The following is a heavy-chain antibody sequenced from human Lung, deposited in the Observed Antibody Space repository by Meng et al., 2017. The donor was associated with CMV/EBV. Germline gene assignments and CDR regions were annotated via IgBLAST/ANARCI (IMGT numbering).Heavy chain of an antibody. CDR3: ARNPLYCSSTSCYIPGNYYYYYGMDV. Sequence: SVKVSXKASGYTFTSYGISWVRQAPGQGLEWMGWISAYNGNTNYAQKLQGRVTMTTDTSTSTAYMELRSLRSDDTAVYYGARNPLYCSSTSCYIPGNYYYYYGMDVWGQGTTVTFSS. CDR2: ISAYNGNT. V-gene: IGHV1-18*01. J-gene: IGHJ6*02. D-gene: IGHD2-2*02. CDR1: GYTFTSYG.